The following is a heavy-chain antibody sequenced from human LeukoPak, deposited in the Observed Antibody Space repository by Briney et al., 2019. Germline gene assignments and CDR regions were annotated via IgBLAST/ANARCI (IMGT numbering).Heavy chain of an antibody. V-gene: IGHV4-61*02. D-gene: IGHD3-22*01. CDR3: ARVTTGGYYNC. Sequence: SQTLSLTCTVSGGSISSGSYYWSWIRQPAGKGLEWIGRIYTSGSTNYNPSPKSRVTISVDTSKNQFSLKLSSVTAADTAVYYCARVTTGGYYNCWGQGTLVTVSS. J-gene: IGHJ4*02. CDR1: GGSISSGSYY. CDR2: IYTSGST.